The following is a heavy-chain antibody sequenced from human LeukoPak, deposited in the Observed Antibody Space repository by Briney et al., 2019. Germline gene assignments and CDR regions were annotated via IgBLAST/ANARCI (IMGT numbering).Heavy chain of an antibody. D-gene: IGHD5-12*01. J-gene: IGHJ5*02. Sequence: GGSLRLSCAASGFTFSSYAISWVRQAPGKGLEWVSGISGTGGNTYHPDSVKGRFTISRDNSKNTLYLQMKSLRAEDTAVYYCATLYIVATSGNWFDPWGQGTLVTVSS. CDR3: ATLYIVATSGNWFDP. V-gene: IGHV3-23*01. CDR1: GFTFSSYA. CDR2: ISGTGGNT.